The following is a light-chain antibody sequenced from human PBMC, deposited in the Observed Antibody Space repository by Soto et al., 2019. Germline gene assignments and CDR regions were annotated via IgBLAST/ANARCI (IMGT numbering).Light chain of an antibody. CDR2: WAS. Sequence: DIVMTQSPDSLAVSLGERATINCKSSQSVLYSSNNKNYLGRYQQKPGQPPKLLIYWASTRESGVPDRFSGSGSGTDFTLTISSLQAEDVAVYSCQQYYSIPWTFGQGTKVEIK. V-gene: IGKV4-1*01. CDR3: QQYYSIPWT. CDR1: QSVLYSSNNKNY. J-gene: IGKJ1*01.